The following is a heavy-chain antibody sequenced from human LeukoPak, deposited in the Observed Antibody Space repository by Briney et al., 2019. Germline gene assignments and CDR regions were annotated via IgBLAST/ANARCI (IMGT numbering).Heavy chain of an antibody. D-gene: IGHD3-10*01. CDR2: ISYDGSNK. CDR1: GFTFSSYA. V-gene: IGHV3-30*04. J-gene: IGHJ3*02. Sequence: GGSLRLSCAASGFTFSSYAMHWVRQAPGKGLEWVAVISYDGSNKYYADSVKGRFTISRDNSKNTLYLQMNSLRAEDTAVYYCARVSMVRGPNDAFDIWGQGTMVTVSS. CDR3: ARVSMVRGPNDAFDI.